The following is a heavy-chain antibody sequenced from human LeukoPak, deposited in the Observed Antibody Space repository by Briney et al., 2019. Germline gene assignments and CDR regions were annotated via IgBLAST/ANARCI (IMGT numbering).Heavy chain of an antibody. V-gene: IGHV1-8*02. Sequence: ASVKVSCKASGGTFSSYAINWVRQATGQGLEWMGWMNPNSGNTGYAQKFQGRVTMTRNTSISTAYMELSSLRSEDTAVYYCARGYYDSSGYYYKLFYYYGMDVWGQGTTVTVSS. J-gene: IGHJ6*02. CDR1: GGTFSSYA. D-gene: IGHD3-22*01. CDR3: ARGYYDSSGYYYKLFYYYGMDV. CDR2: MNPNSGNT.